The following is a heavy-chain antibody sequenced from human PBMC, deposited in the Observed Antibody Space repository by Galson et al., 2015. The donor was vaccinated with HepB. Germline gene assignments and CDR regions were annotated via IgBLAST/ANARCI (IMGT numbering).Heavy chain of an antibody. J-gene: IGHJ4*02. D-gene: IGHD2-2*02. V-gene: IGHV3-23*01. CDR2: ISGSGGST. Sequence: SLRLSCAASGFTFSSYAMSWVRQAPGKGLEWVSAISGSGGSTYYADSVKGRFTISRDNSKNMLYLQMNSLRAEDTAVYYCAKADIPPGAFDYWGQGTLVTVSS. CDR3: AKADIPPGAFDY. CDR1: GFTFSSYA.